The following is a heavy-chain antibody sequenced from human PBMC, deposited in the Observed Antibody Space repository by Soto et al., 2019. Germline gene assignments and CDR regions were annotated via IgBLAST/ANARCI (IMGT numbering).Heavy chain of an antibody. J-gene: IGHJ6*02. CDR2: IWYDGSND. D-gene: IGHD1-26*01. Sequence: QVQLVESGGGVVQPGRSLRLSCAASGFTFSNYGMHWVRQAPGKGLEWVAIIWYDGSNDYYVDSVKGRFTISRDNSKNTLSLQMNSLRAVDSAVYYCARDRWEFQLFYYGLDVWGQGTTVTVSS. CDR1: GFTFSNYG. V-gene: IGHV3-33*01. CDR3: ARDRWEFQLFYYGLDV.